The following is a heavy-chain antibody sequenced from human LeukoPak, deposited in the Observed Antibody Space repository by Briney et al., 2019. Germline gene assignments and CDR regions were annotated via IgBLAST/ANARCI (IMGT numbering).Heavy chain of an antibody. CDR1: GFTFSDYY. V-gene: IGHV3-11*04. J-gene: IGHJ4*02. CDR2: ISSSGSTI. CDR3: AKDLHDSSVFDY. D-gene: IGHD3-22*01. Sequence: TGGSLRLSCAASGFTFSDYYMSWIRQAPGKGLEWVSYISSSGSTIYYADSVKGRFTISRDNSKNTLYLQMNSLRAEDTAVYYCAKDLHDSSVFDYWGQGTLVTVSS.